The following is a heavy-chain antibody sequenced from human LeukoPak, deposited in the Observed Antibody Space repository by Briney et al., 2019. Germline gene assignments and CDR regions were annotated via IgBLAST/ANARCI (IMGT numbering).Heavy chain of an antibody. CDR1: AFTFSSYG. CDR3: APLGTFDY. V-gene: IGHV3-30*03. J-gene: IGHJ4*02. D-gene: IGHD1-1*01. Sequence: GGSLRLSCAASAFTFSSYGMHWVRQAPGKGLEWVAVISYDGSNKYYADSMKGRFTISRDNSKNTLYLQMNSLRAEDTAVYYCAPLGTFDYWGQGTLVTVSS. CDR2: ISYDGSNK.